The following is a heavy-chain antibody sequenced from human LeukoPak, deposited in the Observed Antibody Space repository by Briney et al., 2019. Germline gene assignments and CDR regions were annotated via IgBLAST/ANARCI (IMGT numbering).Heavy chain of an antibody. CDR1: GGSISRGGYY. Sequence: SQTLSLTCTVSGGSISRGGYYWSWIRQHPGKGLEWIGYIYYSGSTYYNPSLKSRVTISVDTSKNQFSLKLSSVTAADTAVYYCARGAGGEAYQLLYLDPWGQGTLVTVSS. V-gene: IGHV4-31*03. D-gene: IGHD2-2*02. CDR2: IYYSGST. J-gene: IGHJ5*02. CDR3: ARGAGGEAYQLLYLDP.